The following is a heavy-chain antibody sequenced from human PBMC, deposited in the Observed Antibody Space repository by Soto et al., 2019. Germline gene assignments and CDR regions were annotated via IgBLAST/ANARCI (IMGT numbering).Heavy chain of an antibody. CDR1: GGTFSSYA. D-gene: IGHD3-22*01. Sequence: EASVKVSCKASGGTFSSYAISWVRQAPGQGLEWMGGIIPIFGTANYAQKFQGRVTITADESTSTAYMELSSLRSEDTAVYYCAMTSAMIVVVSLDIWGQGTMVTVSS. CDR3: AMTSAMIVVVSLDI. V-gene: IGHV1-69*13. J-gene: IGHJ3*02. CDR2: IIPIFGTA.